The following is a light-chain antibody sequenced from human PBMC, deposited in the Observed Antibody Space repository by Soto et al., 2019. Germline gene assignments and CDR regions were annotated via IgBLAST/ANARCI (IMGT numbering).Light chain of an antibody. V-gene: IGLV1-40*01. CDR3: PSYDSSLSGYV. CDR2: GNS. CDR1: SSNIGAGYD. Sequence: QSVLTQPPSVSGAPGQRVTISCTGSSSNIGAGYDVHWYQQLPGTAPKLLIYGNSNQPSGVPARFSGSKSGTSASLAITGRQAEDEADYYCPSYDSSLSGYVFGTGTKLTVL. J-gene: IGLJ1*01.